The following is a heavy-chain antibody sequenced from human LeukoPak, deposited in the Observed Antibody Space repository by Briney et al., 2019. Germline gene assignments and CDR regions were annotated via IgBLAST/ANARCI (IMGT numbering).Heavy chain of an antibody. CDR2: INHSGST. D-gene: IGHD6-19*01. J-gene: IGHJ4*02. Sequence: SETLSLTCTVSGGSISSSSYYWSWIRQPPGKGLEWIGEINHSGSTNYNPSLKSRVTISVDTSKNQFSLKLSSVTAADTAVYYCARQYGQWLVFWYWGQGTLVTVSS. CDR1: GGSISSSSYY. V-gene: IGHV4-39*01. CDR3: ARQYGQWLVFWY.